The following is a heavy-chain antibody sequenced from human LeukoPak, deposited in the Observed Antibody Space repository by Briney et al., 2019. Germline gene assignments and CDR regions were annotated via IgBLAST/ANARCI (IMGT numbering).Heavy chain of an antibody. Sequence: GSSVKVSCKASGGTFSSYAISWVRQAPGQGLEWMGGIIPIFGTANYAQKFQGRVTITADESTSTAYMELSSLRSEDTAVYYCARDYPIVVVPANTPPSWFGPWGQGTLVTVSS. J-gene: IGHJ5*02. V-gene: IGHV1-69*01. D-gene: IGHD2-2*01. CDR2: IIPIFGTA. CDR1: GGTFSSYA. CDR3: ARDYPIVVVPANTPPSWFGP.